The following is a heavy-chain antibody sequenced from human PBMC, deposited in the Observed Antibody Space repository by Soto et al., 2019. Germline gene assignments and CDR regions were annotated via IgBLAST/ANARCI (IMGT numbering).Heavy chain of an antibody. CDR2: INPNSGNT. CDR1: GYIFTGYH. CDR3: ARVMDSSSGYYGMDV. J-gene: IGHJ6*02. V-gene: IGHV1-18*04. D-gene: IGHD6-6*01. Sequence: ASVKVSCKASGYIFTGYHMHWVRQAPGQGLEWMGWINPNSGNTNYAQKLQGRVTMTTDTSTSTAYMELRSLRSDATAVYYCARVMDSSSGYYGMDVWGQGTTVTVSS.